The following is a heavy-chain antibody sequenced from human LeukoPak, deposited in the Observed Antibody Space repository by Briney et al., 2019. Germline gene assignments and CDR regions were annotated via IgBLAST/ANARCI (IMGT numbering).Heavy chain of an antibody. Sequence: SETLSLTCTVSGGSINSYYWSWIRQPPGKGLEWIGYIYYSGSTNYNPSLKSRVTISVDTSKNQFSLRLSSVTAADTAVYYCARVTGYMTEDYFDCWGQGTLITVSS. J-gene: IGHJ4*02. V-gene: IGHV4-59*01. CDR3: ARVTGYMTEDYFDC. CDR2: IYYSGST. D-gene: IGHD6-13*01. CDR1: GGSINSYY.